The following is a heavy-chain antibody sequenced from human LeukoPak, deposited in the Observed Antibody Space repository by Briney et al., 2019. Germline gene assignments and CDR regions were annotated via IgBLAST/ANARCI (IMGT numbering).Heavy chain of an antibody. D-gene: IGHD1-26*01. V-gene: IGHV4-39*02. Sequence: SETLSLTCTASGDSITNSNYYWGWVRQSPGRGLEWLGNIFYNGGPYYNPSFKSRVAISVDTSKNHFSLTLNAVTVADTAVYYCASYSGIYSAFEIWSQGTLVTVSS. CDR3: ASYSGIYSAFEI. CDR2: IFYNGGP. CDR1: GDSITNSNYY. J-gene: IGHJ3*02.